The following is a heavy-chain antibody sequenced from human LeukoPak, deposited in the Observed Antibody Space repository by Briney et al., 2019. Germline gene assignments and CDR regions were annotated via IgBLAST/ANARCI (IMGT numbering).Heavy chain of an antibody. CDR3: ARDGVPGATVLDY. CDR2: ITSRRSST. Sequence: PGGSLRLSCTVSGFTFSTYDMNWVRQAPGKGLEWVSYITSRRSSTYYADSVKGRFTISRDNAKNSVYLQMNSLRAEDTAVYYCARDGVPGATVLDYRGQGTLVTVYS. J-gene: IGHJ4*02. CDR1: GFTFSTYD. D-gene: IGHD2-2*01. V-gene: IGHV3-48*01.